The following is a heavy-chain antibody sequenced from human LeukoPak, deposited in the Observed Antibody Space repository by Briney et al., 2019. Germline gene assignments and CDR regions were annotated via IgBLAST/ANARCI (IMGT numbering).Heavy chain of an antibody. J-gene: IGHJ4*02. V-gene: IGHV4-39*07. Sequence: SETLSLTCTVSGGSISSSSYYWSWIRQPPGKGLEWIGEINHSGSTNYNPSLKSRVTISVDTSKNQFSLKLSSVTAADTAVYYCARLVAMITFGGVIDYFDYWGQGTLVTVSS. CDR2: INHSGST. D-gene: IGHD3-16*02. CDR3: ARLVAMITFGGVIDYFDY. CDR1: GGSISSSSYY.